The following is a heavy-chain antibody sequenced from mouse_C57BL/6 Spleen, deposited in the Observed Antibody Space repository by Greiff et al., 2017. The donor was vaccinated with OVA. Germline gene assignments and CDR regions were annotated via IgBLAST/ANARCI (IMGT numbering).Heavy chain of an antibody. V-gene: IGHV3-1*01. CDR3: ARANYYGSSSWFAY. CDR1: GYSITSGYD. J-gene: IGHJ3*01. CDR2: ISYSGST. Sequence: EVQGVESGPGMVKPSQSLSLTCTVTGYSITSGYDWHWIRHFPGNKLEWMGYISYSGSTNYNPSLKSRISITHDTSKNHFFLKLNSVTTEDTATYYCARANYYGSSSWFAYWGQGTLVTVSA. D-gene: IGHD1-1*01.